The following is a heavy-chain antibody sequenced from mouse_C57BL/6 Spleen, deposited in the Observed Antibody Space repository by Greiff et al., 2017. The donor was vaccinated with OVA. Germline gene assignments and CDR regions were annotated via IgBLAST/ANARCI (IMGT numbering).Heavy chain of an antibody. Sequence: EVQLQQSGPELVKPGASVKISCKASGYTFTDYYMNWVKQSHGKSLEWIGDINPNNGGTSYNQKFKGKATLTVDKSSSTAYMELRSLTSEDSAVDYCARVGAGSNYFDYWGQGTTLTVSS. D-gene: IGHD4-1*01. CDR2: INPNNGGT. V-gene: IGHV1-26*01. J-gene: IGHJ2*01. CDR3: ARVGAGSNYFDY. CDR1: GYTFTDYY.